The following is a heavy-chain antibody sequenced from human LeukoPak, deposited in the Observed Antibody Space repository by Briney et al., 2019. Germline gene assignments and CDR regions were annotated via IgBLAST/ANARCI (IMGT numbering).Heavy chain of an antibody. CDR2: IIPIFGTA. CDR1: GGTFSSYA. CDR3: ARGGYCSGGSCYPDY. Sequence: ASVKVSCKASGGTFSSYAISWVRQAPGQGLEWMGGIIPIFGTANYAQKFQGRVTITTDESTSTAYMELSSLRSEDTAVYYCARGGYCSGGSCYPDYWGQGTLVTVSS. V-gene: IGHV1-69*05. D-gene: IGHD2-15*01. J-gene: IGHJ4*02.